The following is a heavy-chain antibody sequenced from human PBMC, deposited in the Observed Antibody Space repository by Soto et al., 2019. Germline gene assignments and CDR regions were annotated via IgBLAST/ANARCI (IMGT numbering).Heavy chain of an antibody. J-gene: IGHJ4*02. CDR3: AKGRRRWLVTGAGFDY. Sequence: EVQLLESGGGLVQPGGSLRLSCAASGFTFSSYAMSWVRQAPGKGLEWVSAISGSGGSTYYADSVKGRFTISRDNSKNTLYLQMNSLRAEDTAVYYCAKGRRRWLVTGAGFDYWGQGTLVTASS. D-gene: IGHD6-19*01. CDR1: GFTFSSYA. CDR2: ISGSGGST. V-gene: IGHV3-23*01.